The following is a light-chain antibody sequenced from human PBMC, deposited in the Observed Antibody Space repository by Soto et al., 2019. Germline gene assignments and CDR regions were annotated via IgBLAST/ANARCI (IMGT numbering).Light chain of an antibody. Sequence: DIQMTQSPSSLSASVGDRVTITCRASQGIGNYLAWYQQRPGKVPKLLIYAASTLQSGVQPRFSGSGSGTDFTLTIRRLQPEDFATYYCKQLESYPSTFGGGTKVDIK. V-gene: IGKV1-9*01. CDR1: QGIGNY. J-gene: IGKJ4*01. CDR3: KQLESYPST. CDR2: AAS.